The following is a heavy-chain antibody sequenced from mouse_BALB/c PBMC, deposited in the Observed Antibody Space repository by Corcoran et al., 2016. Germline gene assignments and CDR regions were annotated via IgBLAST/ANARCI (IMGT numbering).Heavy chain of an antibody. Sequence: QIQLVQSGPELKKPGETVKISCKASGYTFTNYGMNWVKQAPGKGLKWMGWINTYTGEPTYADDFKGRFVFSLETSASTAYLQINNLKNEDTATYVCARAITTDWYFDVWGAGTTVTVSS. J-gene: IGHJ1*01. D-gene: IGHD1-1*01. CDR2: INTYTGEP. CDR3: ARAITTDWYFDV. CDR1: GYTFTNYG. V-gene: IGHV9-3-1*01.